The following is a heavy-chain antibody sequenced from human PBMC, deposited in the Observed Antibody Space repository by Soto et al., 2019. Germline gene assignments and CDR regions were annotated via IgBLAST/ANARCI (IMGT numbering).Heavy chain of an antibody. J-gene: IGHJ4*02. CDR1: GFTFSSYA. CDR3: AKSLSVGATTPFDY. V-gene: IGHV3-23*01. D-gene: IGHD1-26*01. Sequence: GSLRLSCAASGFTFSSYAMSWVRQAPGKGLEWVSAISGSGGSTYYADSVKGRFTISRVKSKNTLYLQMNSLRAEDTAVYYCAKSLSVGATTPFDYWGQGTLVTVSS. CDR2: ISGSGGST.